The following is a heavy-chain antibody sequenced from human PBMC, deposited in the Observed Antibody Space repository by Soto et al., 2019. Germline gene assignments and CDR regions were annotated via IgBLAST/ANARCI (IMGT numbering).Heavy chain of an antibody. J-gene: IGHJ3*02. CDR3: ATFPPEGRTATSRGDDAFDI. CDR2: INHSGSP. D-gene: IGHD3-10*01. V-gene: IGHV4-34*02. CDR1: GGSFSGYY. Sequence: QLHLEQRGAGLLKPSETLSLTCDVYGGSFSGYYWSWIRQAPGKGLEWIVDINHSGSPNYNPSLQSRFSVSVDTSKTHFSLKLSSVTAADTAVYYCATFPPEGRTATSRGDDAFDIWGQGTLVTVSS.